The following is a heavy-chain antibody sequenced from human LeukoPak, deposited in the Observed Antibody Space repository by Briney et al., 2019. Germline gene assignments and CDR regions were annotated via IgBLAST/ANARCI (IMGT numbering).Heavy chain of an antibody. CDR1: GGSISSSSYY. CDR3: ARHDYGGNLSLDY. Sequence: PSETLSLTCTVSGGSISSSSYYWGWIRQPPGKGLEWIGSIYYSGSTYYIPSLKSRVTISVDTSKNQFSLRLSSVTAADTAVYYCARHDYGGNLSLDYWGQGTLVTVSS. CDR2: IYYSGST. V-gene: IGHV4-39*01. J-gene: IGHJ4*02. D-gene: IGHD4-23*01.